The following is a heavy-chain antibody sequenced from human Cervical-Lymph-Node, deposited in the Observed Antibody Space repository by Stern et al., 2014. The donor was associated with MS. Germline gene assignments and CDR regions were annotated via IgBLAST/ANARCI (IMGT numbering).Heavy chain of an antibody. CDR2: IYHSGST. CDR1: GGSISSGGYF. D-gene: IGHD2-2*01. Sequence: QVQLQESGPGLVKPSQTLSLTCTVSGGSISSGGYFWSWIRQHPGKGLEWIGYIYHSGSTYYNPDLKSRLTISVDTSKNQFSLNLSSVTAADTAVYYCARKGAIVPAAIENWFDSWGQGTLVTVSS. CDR3: ARKGAIVPAAIENWFDS. V-gene: IGHV4-31*03. J-gene: IGHJ5*01.